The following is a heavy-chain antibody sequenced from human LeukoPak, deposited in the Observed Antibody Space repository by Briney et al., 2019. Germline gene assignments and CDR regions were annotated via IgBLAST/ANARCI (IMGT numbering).Heavy chain of an antibody. D-gene: IGHD3-10*01. J-gene: IGHJ4*02. CDR2: IHYSGST. CDR3: ARSYYVSGSYIPFDY. Sequence: PSETLSLTCTVSGGSISSSSYYWAWIRQPPGKGLEWIGSIHYSGSTYYNPSLKSRVTISVDTSKNQFSLNLSSVTAADTAVYFCARSYYVSGSYIPFDYWGQGTLVTVSS. V-gene: IGHV4-39*07. CDR1: GGSISSSSYY.